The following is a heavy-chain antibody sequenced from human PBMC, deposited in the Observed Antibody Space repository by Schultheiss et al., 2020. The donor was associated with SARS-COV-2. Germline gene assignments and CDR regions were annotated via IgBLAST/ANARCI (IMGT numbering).Heavy chain of an antibody. V-gene: IGHV3-74*01. CDR1: GFTFSDYW. CDR2: INSDGSNI. Sequence: LSLTCAASGFTFSDYWMHWVRHVPGKGLLWVSRINSDGSNINYADSVKGRFTISRDNAKNTLYLQMNSLRAEDTAVYYCARGFRGVVDYWGQGTLVTVSS. J-gene: IGHJ4*02. CDR3: ARGFRGVVDY. D-gene: IGHD3-10*01.